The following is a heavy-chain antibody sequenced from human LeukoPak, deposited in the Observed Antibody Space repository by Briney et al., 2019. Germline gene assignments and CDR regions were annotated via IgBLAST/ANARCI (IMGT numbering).Heavy chain of an antibody. V-gene: IGHV4-59*01. D-gene: IGHD1-26*01. Sequence: KPSETLSLTCTVSGGSISSYYWSWIRQPPGKGLEWIGYIYYSGSTNYNPSLKSRVTISVDTSKNQFSLKLSSVTAADTAVYYCASEGGEGATQTFDYWGQGTLVTVSS. J-gene: IGHJ4*02. CDR3: ASEGGEGATQTFDY. CDR2: IYYSGST. CDR1: GGSISSYY.